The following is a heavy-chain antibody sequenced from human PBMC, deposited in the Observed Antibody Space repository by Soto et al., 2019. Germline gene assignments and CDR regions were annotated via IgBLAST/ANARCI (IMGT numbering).Heavy chain of an antibody. CDR1: GFTFSSYA. D-gene: IGHD6-13*01. V-gene: IGHV3-30*04. Sequence: QVQLVESGGGVVQPGRSLRLSCATSGFTFSSYAMHWVRQAPGKGLECVAFLSYDGTNKDYADSVKGRFTISRGNSKNTLYLHMNSLRVDDTAVYFCARERQQLGMGYSFYGMDVWGQGTTVTVSS. CDR2: LSYDGTNK. CDR3: ARERQQLGMGYSFYGMDV. J-gene: IGHJ6*02.